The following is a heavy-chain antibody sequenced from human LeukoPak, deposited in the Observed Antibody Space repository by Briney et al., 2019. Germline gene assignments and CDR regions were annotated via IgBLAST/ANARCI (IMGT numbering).Heavy chain of an antibody. CDR1: GYSFTSYW. J-gene: IGHJ5*02. CDR3: ARHTYDCSSTSCYSFDP. V-gene: IGHV5-51*01. Sequence: GESLKISCKGSGYSFTSYWIGWVRQMPGKGLEWMGIIYPGDSDTRYSPSFQGQVTISVDKSISTAYLQWSSLKASDTAMYYCARHTYDCSSTSCYSFDPWGQGTLVTVSS. CDR2: IYPGDSDT. D-gene: IGHD2-2*02.